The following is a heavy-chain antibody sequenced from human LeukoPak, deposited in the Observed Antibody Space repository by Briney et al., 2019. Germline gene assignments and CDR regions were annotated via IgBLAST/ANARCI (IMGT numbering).Heavy chain of an antibody. D-gene: IGHD2-2*01. CDR1: GYTLTGYY. V-gene: IGHV1-2*06. Sequence: ASVKVSCKASGYTLTGYYMHWVRQAPGQGLEWMGRINPNSGGTNYAQKFQGRVTMTRDTSISTAYMELSRLRSDDTAVYYCARGDPGYCSSTSCYLHYYGMDVWGQGTTVTVSS. J-gene: IGHJ6*02. CDR3: ARGDPGYCSSTSCYLHYYGMDV. CDR2: INPNSGGT.